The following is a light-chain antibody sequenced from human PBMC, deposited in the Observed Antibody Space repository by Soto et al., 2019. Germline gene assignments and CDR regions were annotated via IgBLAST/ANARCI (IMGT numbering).Light chain of an antibody. Sequence: LIPTPGTRAVSGKERDIGCCRASQRVTGSDLAWFQQKPGQPPRVLIHGASSRANGIPDRFSGSGSGTDFTLSIRSLQSDDFAVYYCEHYGTSARTFAPGTKVDIK. CDR1: QRVTGSD. CDR2: GAS. J-gene: IGKJ3*01. CDR3: EHYGTSART. V-gene: IGKV3-20*01.